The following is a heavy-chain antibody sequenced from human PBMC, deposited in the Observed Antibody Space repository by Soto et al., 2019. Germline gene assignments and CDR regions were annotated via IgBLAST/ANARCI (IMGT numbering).Heavy chain of an antibody. CDR3: ARSGVTGIVIPSHWFDP. V-gene: IGHV4-31*03. D-gene: IGHD2-21*02. Sequence: SETLSLTCTVSGDSIGGVGYWSWIRQFPGRGLEWIGCISSSGSTYYNPALNNRISLSLDASQNQFSLKLLSVTAADTAIYYCARSGVTGIVIPSHWFDPWGQGTLVTVSS. CDR2: ISSSGST. CDR1: GDSIGGVGY. J-gene: IGHJ5*02.